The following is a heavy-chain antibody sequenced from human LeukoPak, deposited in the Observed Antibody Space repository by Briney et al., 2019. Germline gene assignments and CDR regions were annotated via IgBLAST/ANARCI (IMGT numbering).Heavy chain of an antibody. CDR2: ISWNSGSI. CDR1: GFTFDDYA. D-gene: IGHD3-9*01. V-gene: IGHV3-9*01. Sequence: GGSLRLSCAASGFTFDDYAMHWVRQAPGKGLEWVSGISWNSGSIGYADSVKGRFTISRDNAKNSLYLQMNSLRAEGTALYYCAKDISYDILTGYPDYWGQGTLVTVSS. J-gene: IGHJ4*02. CDR3: AKDISYDILTGYPDY.